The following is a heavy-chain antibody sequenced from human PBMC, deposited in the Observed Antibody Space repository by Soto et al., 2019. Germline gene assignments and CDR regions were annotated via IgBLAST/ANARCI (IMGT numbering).Heavy chain of an antibody. Sequence: QVQLQESGPGLVKPSETLSLTCTVSGGSVSSGSYYWSWIRQPPGRGLEWIGYIYYSGSTNYNPSPXSSXTISVDTSKNQFALKLSSVTAADTAVYYCARGSGPNDAFDIWGQGTMVTVSS. V-gene: IGHV4-61*01. CDR3: ARGSGPNDAFDI. CDR1: GGSVSSGSYY. D-gene: IGHD2-15*01. CDR2: IYYSGST. J-gene: IGHJ3*02.